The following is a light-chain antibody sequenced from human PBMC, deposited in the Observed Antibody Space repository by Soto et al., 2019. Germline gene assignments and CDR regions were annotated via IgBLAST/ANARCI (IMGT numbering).Light chain of an antibody. Sequence: EIVLTQSPVTLSLSPGDRATISCRASQTVSTYLAWYQHKHGKAPRLLIYDASNRATGIPARCSGSGSGTDVTPTISSLEHEEFAVYYCQQRNNWPPDITFGQGTRLDIK. CDR2: DAS. CDR1: QTVSTY. J-gene: IGKJ5*01. CDR3: QQRNNWPPDIT. V-gene: IGKV3-11*01.